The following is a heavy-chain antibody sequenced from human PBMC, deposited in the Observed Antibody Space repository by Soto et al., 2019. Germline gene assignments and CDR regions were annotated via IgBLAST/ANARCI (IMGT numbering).Heavy chain of an antibody. CDR3: GRRILGGYYYYYMDV. Sequence: PSETLSLTCTVSGGSISSYYWSWIRQPPGKGLEWIGYIYYSGSTNYNPSLKSRVTISVDTSKNQFSLKLSSVTAADTAVYYCGRRILGGYYYYYMDVWGKGTTVTVSS. V-gene: IGHV4-59*08. CDR1: GGSISSYY. CDR2: IYYSGST. D-gene: IGHD3-16*01. J-gene: IGHJ6*03.